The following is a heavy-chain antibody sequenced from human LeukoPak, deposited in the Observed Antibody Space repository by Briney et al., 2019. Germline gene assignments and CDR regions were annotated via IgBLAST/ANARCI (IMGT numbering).Heavy chain of an antibody. CDR1: GFTFSSYA. Sequence: GGSLRLSCAASGFTFSSYAMSWVRQAPGKGLEWVSAISGSGGSTYYADSVKGRFTISRDNSKNTLYPQMNSLRAEDTAVYYCAKFRLLGLTFGGAALDYWGQGTLVTVSS. CDR3: AKFRLLGLTFGGAALDY. J-gene: IGHJ4*02. V-gene: IGHV3-23*01. CDR2: ISGSGGST. D-gene: IGHD3-16*01.